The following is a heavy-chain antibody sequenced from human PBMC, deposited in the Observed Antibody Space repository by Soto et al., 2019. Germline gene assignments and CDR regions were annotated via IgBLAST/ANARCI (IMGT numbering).Heavy chain of an antibody. V-gene: IGHV3-33*01. CDR2: VWYDGSKE. Sequence: QVQLVESGGGVVQPGRSLRLSCAASGFPFSGYGMHWVRQAPRKGLEWVAVVWYDGSKEYYADSVKGRFAISRDNYLITLYMQLNSLRVEGTAVYYGVRGRGGSYGGNSANFEAWGQGTMVTGSS. D-gene: IGHD4-17*01. J-gene: IGHJ3*01. CDR3: VRGRGGSYGGNSANFEA. CDR1: GFPFSGYG.